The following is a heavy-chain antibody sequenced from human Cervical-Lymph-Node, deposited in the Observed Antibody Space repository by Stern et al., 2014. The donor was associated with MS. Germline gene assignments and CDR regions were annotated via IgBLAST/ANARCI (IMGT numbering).Heavy chain of an antibody. J-gene: IGHJ2*01. CDR1: GGSVSSNNW. CDR3: ARERQQYCNSEGCSYWYFDL. D-gene: IGHD2/OR15-2a*01. Sequence: QLQLQESGPGLVKPSGTLSLTCAVSGGSVSSNNWWSWVRQSPGKELEWVGNIYHRGASNYRPSLRSRVSISLDTSKTHLSLHLTSVTAADTAVYYCARERQQYCNSEGCSYWYFDLWGRGTLVTVSS. CDR2: IYHRGAS. V-gene: IGHV4-4*02.